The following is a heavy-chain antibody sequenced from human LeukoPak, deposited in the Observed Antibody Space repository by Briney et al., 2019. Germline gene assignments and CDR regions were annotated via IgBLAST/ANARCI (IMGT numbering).Heavy chain of an antibody. CDR2: ITGTGGST. D-gene: IGHD5/OR15-5a*01. J-gene: IGHJ4*02. Sequence: GGSLRLSCAASGFSFGNSGMSWVRQAPGEGLEWVSHITGTGGSTYYADSVKGRFTISRDNSKSSLFLQMNSLRTEDTALYYCARDHVYGGADYWGQGTLVTVSS. CDR3: ARDHVYGGADY. V-gene: IGHV3-43*02. CDR1: GFSFGNSG.